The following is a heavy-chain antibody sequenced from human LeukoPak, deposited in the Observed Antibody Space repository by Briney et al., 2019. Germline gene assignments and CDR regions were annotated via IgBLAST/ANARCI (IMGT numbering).Heavy chain of an antibody. D-gene: IGHD2-2*01. CDR3: AKEGSEYGPMDY. CDR2: ISYDGSNK. Sequence: GGSLRLSCAASGFTFSSYSVNWVRQAPGKGLEWVAVISYDGSNKYYADSVKGRFTISRDNSKNTLYLQMNSLRAEDTAVYYCAKEGSEYGPMDYWGQGTLVTVSS. V-gene: IGHV3-30*18. CDR1: GFTFSSYS. J-gene: IGHJ4*02.